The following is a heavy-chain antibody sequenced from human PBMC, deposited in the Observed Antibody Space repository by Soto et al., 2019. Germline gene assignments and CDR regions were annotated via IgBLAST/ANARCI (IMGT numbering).Heavy chain of an antibody. CDR1: GFTFTSSA. CDR3: AAGSGSGWYSPTYYYYGMDV. D-gene: IGHD6-19*01. Sequence: SVKVSCKASGFTFTSSAVQWVRQARGQRLEWIGWIVVGSGNTSYAQKFQERVTITRDMSTSTAYMELSSLRSEDTAVYYCAAGSGSGWYSPTYYYYGMDVWGQGTTVTVSS. J-gene: IGHJ6*02. CDR2: IVVGSGNT. V-gene: IGHV1-58*01.